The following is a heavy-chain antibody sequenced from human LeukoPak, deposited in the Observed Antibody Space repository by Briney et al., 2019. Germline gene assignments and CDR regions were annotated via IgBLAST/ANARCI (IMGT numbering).Heavy chain of an antibody. D-gene: IGHD6-19*01. CDR1: GFTFSSYG. V-gene: IGHV3-30*02. Sequence: PGGSLRLSCAASGFTFSSYGMHWVRQAPGKGLEWVAFIRYDGSNKYYADSVKGRFTISRDNSKNTLYLQMNSLRAEDTAVYYCAKTNGQWLVRPYYYYYMDVWGKGTTVTISS. CDR2: IRYDGSNK. CDR3: AKTNGQWLVRPYYYYYMDV. J-gene: IGHJ6*03.